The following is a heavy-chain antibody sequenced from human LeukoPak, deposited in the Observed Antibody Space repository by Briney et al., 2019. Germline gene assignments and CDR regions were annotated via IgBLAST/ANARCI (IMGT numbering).Heavy chain of an antibody. Sequence: SETLSLTCTVSGGSINSGSYYWSWIRQPAGKGLEWIGYIYHSGTTYYNPSLKSRVTMSVDTSKNQFSLKLRSVTAADTAVYYCARLEVTFGGVIAAWGQGTLVTVSS. CDR2: IYHSGTT. V-gene: IGHV4-31*03. CDR1: GGSINSGSYY. CDR3: ARLEVTFGGVIAA. J-gene: IGHJ5*02. D-gene: IGHD3-16*02.